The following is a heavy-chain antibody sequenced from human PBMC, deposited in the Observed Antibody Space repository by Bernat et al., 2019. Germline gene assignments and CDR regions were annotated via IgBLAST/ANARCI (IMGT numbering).Heavy chain of an antibody. D-gene: IGHD1-26*01. CDR3: AREMVGATTWDYAFDI. CDR2: IWYDGSNK. CDR1: GFTFSSYG. V-gene: IGHV3-33*01. J-gene: IGHJ3*02. Sequence: QVQLVESGGGVVQPGRSLRLSCAASGFTFSSYGMHWVRQAPGKGLEWVAVIWYDGSNKYYADSVKGRFTISRDNSKNTLYLQMNSLGAEDTAVYYCAREMVGATTWDYAFDIWGQGTMVTVSS.